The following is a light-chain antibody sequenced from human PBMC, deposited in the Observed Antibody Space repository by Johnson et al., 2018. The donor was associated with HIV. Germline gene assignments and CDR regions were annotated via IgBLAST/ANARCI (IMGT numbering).Light chain of an antibody. V-gene: IGLV1-51*02. CDR2: ENN. Sequence: HSVLTQPPSVSAAAGQKVTISCSGSSSNIGNNYVSWYQCLPGTAPKLLIFENNKRPSGIPDRVSGSKSGTSATLGITGLQTGDEADYYCGTWDSSLSVYVFGTGTKVTVL. CDR1: SSNIGNNY. J-gene: IGLJ1*01. CDR3: GTWDSSLSVYV.